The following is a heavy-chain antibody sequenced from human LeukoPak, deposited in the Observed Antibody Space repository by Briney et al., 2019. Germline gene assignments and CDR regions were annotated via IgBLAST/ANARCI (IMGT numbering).Heavy chain of an antibody. CDR1: GFTFSSYA. CDR3: AKDALSSGRPLNYYYYYGMDV. D-gene: IGHD3-22*01. CDR2: ISGSGGSA. Sequence: PGGSLRLSCAASGFTFSSYAMSWVRQAPGKGLEWVSGISGSGGSAYYANSVKGRFTISRDNSKNTLYLQMNSLRAEDTAVYYCAKDALSSGRPLNYYYYYGMDVWGQGTTVTVSS. J-gene: IGHJ6*02. V-gene: IGHV3-23*01.